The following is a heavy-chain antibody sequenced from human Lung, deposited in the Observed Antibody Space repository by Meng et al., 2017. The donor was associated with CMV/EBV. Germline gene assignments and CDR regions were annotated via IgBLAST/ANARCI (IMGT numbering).Heavy chain of an antibody. CDR3: AKDYNLGSGYYAYYFDY. J-gene: IGHJ4*02. CDR2: IRYDGSNK. V-gene: IGHV3-30*02. CDR1: FTFSSYG. Sequence: FTFSSYGMPLVRQAPVKGLEWVAFIRYDGSNKHYEDSVKGRFTISRDNSKNTLYLQMNSLRAEDTAVYYCAKDYNLGSGYYAYYFDYWGQGTLVTVSS. D-gene: IGHD3-22*01.